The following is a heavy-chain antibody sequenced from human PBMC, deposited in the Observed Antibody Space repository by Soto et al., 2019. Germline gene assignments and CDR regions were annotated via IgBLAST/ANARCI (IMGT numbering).Heavy chain of an antibody. V-gene: IGHV4-30-2*01. CDR2: IYHSGST. J-gene: IGHJ5*02. Sequence: SETLSLTCAVSGGSISSGGYSWSWIRQPPGKGLEWIGYIYHSGSTHYNPSLKSRVTISVDRSKNQFSLKLSSVTAADTAVYYCARVACSSTSCYTGNNWFDPWGQGTLVTVSS. D-gene: IGHD2-2*02. CDR1: GGSISSGGYS. CDR3: ARVACSSTSCYTGNNWFDP.